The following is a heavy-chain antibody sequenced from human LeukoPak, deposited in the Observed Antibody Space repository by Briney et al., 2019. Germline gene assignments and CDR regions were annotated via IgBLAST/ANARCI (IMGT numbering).Heavy chain of an antibody. D-gene: IGHD2-21*02. Sequence: GGSLRLSCAVSGFTFSSYWMSWVRQAPGKGLEWVGRIKSKTDGGTADYAAPVKGRFTISRDDSKNTLSLQMNSLKIEDTAVYYCTTLSGGDGYWGQGTLVTVSS. J-gene: IGHJ4*02. CDR1: GFTFSSYW. CDR3: TTLSGGDGY. CDR2: IKSKTDGGTA. V-gene: IGHV3-15*01.